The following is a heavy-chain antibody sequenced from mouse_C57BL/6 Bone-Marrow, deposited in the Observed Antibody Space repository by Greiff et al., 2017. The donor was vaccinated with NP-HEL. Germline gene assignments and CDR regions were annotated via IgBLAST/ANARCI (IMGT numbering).Heavy chain of an antibody. J-gene: IGHJ4*01. D-gene: IGHD1-1*01. CDR2: IDPNSGGT. CDR1: GYTFTSYW. CDR3: ARSFITTVVATYYAMDY. Sequence: QVQLQQSGAELVKPGASVKLSCKASGYTFTSYWMHWVKQRPGRGLEWIGRIDPNSGGTKYNEKFKSKATLTVDKPSSTAYMQLSSLTSEDSAVYYCARSFITTVVATYYAMDYWGQGTSVTVSS. V-gene: IGHV1-72*01.